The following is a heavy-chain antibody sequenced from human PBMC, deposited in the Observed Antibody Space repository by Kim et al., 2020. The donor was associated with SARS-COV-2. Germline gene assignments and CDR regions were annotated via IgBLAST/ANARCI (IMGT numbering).Heavy chain of an antibody. J-gene: IGHJ3*02. CDR3: AKDLVYSSSWPNDAFDI. Sequence: GGSLRLSCAASGFTFSSYGMHWVRQAPGKGLEWVAVISYDGSNKYYADSVKGRFTISRDNSKNTLYLQMNSLRAEDTAVYYCAKDLVYSSSWPNDAFDI. V-gene: IGHV3-30*18. CDR2: ISYDGSNK. CDR1: GFTFSSYG. D-gene: IGHD6-13*01.